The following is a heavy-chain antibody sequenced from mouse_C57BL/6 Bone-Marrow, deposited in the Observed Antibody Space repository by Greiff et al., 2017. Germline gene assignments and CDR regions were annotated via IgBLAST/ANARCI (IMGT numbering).Heavy chain of an antibody. Sequence: EVQVVESGGGLVQPKGSLKLSCAASGFSFTTYAMNWVSQAPGKGLEWVARIRSKSNNYATYYADSVKDRFTISRDDSESMLYLQMNNLKTEDTAMYYCVRGDSSGSAWFAYWGQGTLVTVSA. D-gene: IGHD3-2*02. CDR1: GFSFTTYA. CDR3: VRGDSSGSAWFAY. V-gene: IGHV10-1*01. J-gene: IGHJ3*01. CDR2: IRSKSNNYAT.